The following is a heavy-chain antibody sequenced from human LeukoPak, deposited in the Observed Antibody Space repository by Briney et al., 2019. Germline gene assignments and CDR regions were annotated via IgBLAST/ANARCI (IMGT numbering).Heavy chain of an antibody. Sequence: GGSLRLSCAASGFTFSSYGMHWVRQAPGKGLEWVAIISDDGNNKGYADSVKGRFTISRDNSKNTLYLQMYSLRAEDTAIYYCAKDPNGDYIGTFDMWGQGTMVTVSS. J-gene: IGHJ3*02. CDR2: ISDDGNNK. D-gene: IGHD4-17*01. CDR1: GFTFSSYG. V-gene: IGHV3-30*12. CDR3: AKDPNGDYIGTFDM.